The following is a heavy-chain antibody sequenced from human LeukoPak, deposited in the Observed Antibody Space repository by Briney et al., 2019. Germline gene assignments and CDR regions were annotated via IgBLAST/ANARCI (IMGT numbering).Heavy chain of an antibody. J-gene: IGHJ4*02. V-gene: IGHV4-4*02. CDR3: ARGSRHPFSY. CDR2: IYQSGIT. Sequence: SETLSLTCAVSGGSVSSGHWWNWVRQPPGKGLEWIGEIYQSGITNYNPSLKSRVTISVDESKNQFSLNLSSVTAADTAVYYCARGSRHPFSYWGQGTLVTVSS. CDR1: GGSVSSGHW.